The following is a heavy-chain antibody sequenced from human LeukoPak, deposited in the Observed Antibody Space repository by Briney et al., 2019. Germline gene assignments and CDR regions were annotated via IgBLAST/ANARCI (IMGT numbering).Heavy chain of an antibody. D-gene: IGHD3-10*01. CDR2: IYYSGST. J-gene: IGHJ4*02. Sequence: SETLSLTCTVSGGSISSYYWSWIRQPPGKGLEWIGYIYYSGSTNYNPSLKSRVTISVDTSKNQFSLELSSVTAADTAVYYCAKLFESGTYNNFFHYWGQGTLVTVFS. CDR1: GGSISSYY. V-gene: IGHV4-59*01. CDR3: AKLFESGTYNNFFHY.